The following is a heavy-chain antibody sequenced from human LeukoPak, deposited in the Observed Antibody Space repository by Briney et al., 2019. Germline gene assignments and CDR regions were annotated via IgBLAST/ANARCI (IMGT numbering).Heavy chain of an antibody. D-gene: IGHD3-10*01. CDR1: GESFSAYY. CDR3: ARESKWSLSGNYYIDY. CDR2: INHSGST. J-gene: IGHJ4*02. Sequence: KPSETLSLTCVVSGESFSAYYWSWIRQPPGKGLEWVGEINHSGSTKYNPSLKSRVTISVDTSENQFSLSLSSVTAADTAVYYCARESKWSLSGNYYIDYWSQGTLVTVPS. V-gene: IGHV4-34*01.